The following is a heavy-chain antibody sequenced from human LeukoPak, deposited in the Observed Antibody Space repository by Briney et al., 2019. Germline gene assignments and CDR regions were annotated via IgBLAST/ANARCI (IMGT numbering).Heavy chain of an antibody. CDR2: IHYSGSP. V-gene: IGHV4-39*01. J-gene: IGHJ6*03. CDR1: GGSISTSNYH. D-gene: IGHD6-13*01. CDR3: ASDVGTAVGYYYYYSMDV. Sequence: TSETLSLTCTVSGGSISTSNYHWVWTRQPPGKGLEWIASIHYSGSPYYNPSLKSRVTISVDTSKNQVSLKLSSVTAADTAIYYCASDVGTAVGYYYYYSMDVWGEGTTVTVSS.